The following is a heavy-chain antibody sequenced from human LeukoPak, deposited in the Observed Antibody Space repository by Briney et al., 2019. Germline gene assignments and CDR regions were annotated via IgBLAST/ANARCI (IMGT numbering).Heavy chain of an antibody. J-gene: IGHJ5*02. V-gene: IGHV1-18*01. D-gene: IGHD3-22*01. Sequence: ASVKVSCKASGYTFTSYGISWVRQAPGQGLEWMGWISAYNGNTNYAQKLQGRVTMTTDTSTSTAYMELRSLRSDDTAVYYCARRNYYDSSGYQINWFDPWGQGTLVTVSS. CDR1: GYTFTSYG. CDR3: ARRNYYDSSGYQINWFDP. CDR2: ISAYNGNT.